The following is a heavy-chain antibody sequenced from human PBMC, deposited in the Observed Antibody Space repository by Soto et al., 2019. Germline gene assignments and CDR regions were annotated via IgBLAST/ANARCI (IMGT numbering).Heavy chain of an antibody. Sequence: PGGSLRLSCATSGFTFSSFAMSWVRQAPGRGLEWIGEIYHSGTTTYNPSLKSRVIISVDKSASQISLTLNSVTAADTAIYYCARHVAVPRTRGFDYWGQGTPVTVSS. D-gene: IGHD2-15*01. CDR2: IYHSGTT. CDR3: ARHVAVPRTRGFDY. V-gene: IGHV4-4*02. J-gene: IGHJ4*02. CDR1: GFTFSSFAM.